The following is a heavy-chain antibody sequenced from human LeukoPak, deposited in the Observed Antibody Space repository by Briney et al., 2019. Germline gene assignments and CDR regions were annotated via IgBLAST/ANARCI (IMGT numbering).Heavy chain of an antibody. CDR2: ISGSGGST. Sequence: GGSLGLSCAASGFTFSNYAMSWVRQAPGKGPEWVSTISGSGGSTYYADSVMGRFTNSRDNSKNTLFLQMNSLRAEDTAVYYCANHRNYDFWSGYRFDYWGQGTLVTVSS. CDR1: GFTFSNYA. V-gene: IGHV3-23*01. J-gene: IGHJ4*02. D-gene: IGHD3-3*01. CDR3: ANHRNYDFWSGYRFDY.